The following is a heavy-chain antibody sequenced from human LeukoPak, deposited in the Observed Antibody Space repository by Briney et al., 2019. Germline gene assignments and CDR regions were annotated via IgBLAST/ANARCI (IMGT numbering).Heavy chain of an antibody. J-gene: IGHJ2*01. CDR1: GGSISSYY. Sequence: SETLSLTCTVSGGSISSYYWSWIRQPPGKGLEWIGYIYYSGSTNYNPSLKSRVTISVDTSENQFSLKLSSVTAADTAVYYCARDYGDPWYFDLWGRGTLVTVSS. V-gene: IGHV4-59*01. D-gene: IGHD4-17*01. CDR2: IYYSGST. CDR3: ARDYGDPWYFDL.